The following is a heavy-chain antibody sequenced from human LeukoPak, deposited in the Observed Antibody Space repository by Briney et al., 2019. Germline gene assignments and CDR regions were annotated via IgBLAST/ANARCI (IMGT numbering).Heavy chain of an antibody. CDR3: ATAPYSSSPYFQH. V-gene: IGHV1-24*01. CDR2: FDPEDGET. D-gene: IGHD6-13*01. Sequence: GASVKVSCKVSGYTLTELSMHWVRQAPGKGLEWMGGFDPEDGETIYAQKFQGGVTMTEDTSTDTAYMELSRLRSEGTAVYYCATAPYSSSPYFQHWGRGTLVTVSS. CDR1: GYTLTELS. J-gene: IGHJ1*01.